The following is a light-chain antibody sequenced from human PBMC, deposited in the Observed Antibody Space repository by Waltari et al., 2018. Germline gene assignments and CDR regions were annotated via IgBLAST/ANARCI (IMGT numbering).Light chain of an antibody. J-gene: IGKJ1*01. CDR2: GAS. CDR3: QQYGSSLTWT. Sequence: EIVLTQSPGTLSLSPGERATLSCRASRRVSFSYLAWYQQKPGQAPRLLIYGASSRATGIPDRFSGSGSETDFTLTSSRLEPEEFAVYYGQQYGSSLTWTFGQGTKVEIK. V-gene: IGKV3-20*01. CDR1: RRVSFSY.